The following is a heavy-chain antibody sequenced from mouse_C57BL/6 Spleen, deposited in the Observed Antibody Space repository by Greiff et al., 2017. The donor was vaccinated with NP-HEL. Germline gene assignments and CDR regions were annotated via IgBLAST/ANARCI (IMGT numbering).Heavy chain of an antibody. J-gene: IGHJ3*01. V-gene: IGHV1-82*01. Sequence: VKLQESGPELVKPGASVKISCKASGYAFSSSWMNWVKQRPGKGLEWIGRIYPGDGDTNYNGKFKGKATLTADKSSSTAYMQLSSLTSEDSAVYFCARPYYYGSSPWFAYWGQGTLVTVSA. D-gene: IGHD1-1*01. CDR2: IYPGDGDT. CDR1: GYAFSSSW. CDR3: ARPYYYGSSPWFAY.